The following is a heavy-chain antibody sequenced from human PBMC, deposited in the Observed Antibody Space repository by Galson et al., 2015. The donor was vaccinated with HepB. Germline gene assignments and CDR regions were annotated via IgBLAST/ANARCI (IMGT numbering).Heavy chain of an antibody. V-gene: IGHV3-15*01. D-gene: IGHD2/OR15-2a*01. CDR1: GFTFSNAW. J-gene: IGHJ6*02. Sequence: SLRLSCAASGFTFSNAWMSWVRQAPGKGLEWVGRIKSKTDGGTTDYAAPVKGRFTISRDDSKNTLYLQMNSLKTEDTAVYYCTTILLSGIWSANGMDVWGQGTTVTVSS. CDR2: IKSKTDGGTT. CDR3: TTILLSGIWSANGMDV.